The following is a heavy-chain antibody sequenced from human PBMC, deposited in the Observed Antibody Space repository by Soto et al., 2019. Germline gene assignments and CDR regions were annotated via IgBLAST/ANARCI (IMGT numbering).Heavy chain of an antibody. CDR2: IIPVSGTA. J-gene: IGHJ3*02. Sequence: GASVKVSCKASGGTFSRYGFIWVRQVPGQGLEWMGGIIPVSGTANYAVKFQGRVTITVDRVTSTGYMELTSLRSEDTAVYFCASTGEAPEGDESGRGDAFGIWGQGTKVTVSS. V-gene: IGHV1-69*06. CDR1: GGTFSRYG. CDR3: ASTGEAPEGDESGRGDAFGI. D-gene: IGHD1-26*01.